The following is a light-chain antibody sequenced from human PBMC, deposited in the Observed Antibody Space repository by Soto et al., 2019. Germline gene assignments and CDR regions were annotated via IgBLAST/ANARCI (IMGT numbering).Light chain of an antibody. CDR3: QQYKDSVWT. Sequence: IQMTQSPSTLSASVGDRVTITCRASQTVERWLAWYQQKPGKAPNLVISDVSSLERGVPSRFSGSGSGTEFTLTISGLQPDDFATYYCQQYKDSVWTFGQGTRLEIK. V-gene: IGKV1-5*01. CDR2: DVS. CDR1: QTVERW. J-gene: IGKJ5*01.